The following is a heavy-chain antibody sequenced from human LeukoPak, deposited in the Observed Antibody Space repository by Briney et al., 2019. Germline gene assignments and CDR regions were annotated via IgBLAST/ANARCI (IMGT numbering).Heavy chain of an antibody. V-gene: IGHV4-31*03. CDR2: IYYGGST. D-gene: IGHD2-15*01. J-gene: IGHJ6*02. Sequence: PSQTLSLTCSVSGGSISSAGNYWTWLRQHPGKGLEWIGYIYYGGSTYYNPSLESRVTISVDTSKSQFSLKLNSVTAADTAVYYCARARQVVRYGMDVWGQGTTVTVSS. CDR3: ARARQVVRYGMDV. CDR1: GGSISSAGNY.